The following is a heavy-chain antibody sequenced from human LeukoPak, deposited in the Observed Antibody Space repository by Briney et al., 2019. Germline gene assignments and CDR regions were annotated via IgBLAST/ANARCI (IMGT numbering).Heavy chain of an antibody. CDR2: ISGSGGST. V-gene: IGHV3-23*01. Sequence: GGSLRLSCAASGFTFSDYAMNWVRQAPGKGLGWVSTISGSGGSTYYADSVKGRFTISRDNSNNTLSLQMNSLRAEDTAVYYCAKDGGGTIFGMVIILHYMDVWGKGTTVTVSS. CDR1: GFTFSDYA. J-gene: IGHJ6*03. D-gene: IGHD3-3*01. CDR3: AKDGGGTIFGMVIILHYMDV.